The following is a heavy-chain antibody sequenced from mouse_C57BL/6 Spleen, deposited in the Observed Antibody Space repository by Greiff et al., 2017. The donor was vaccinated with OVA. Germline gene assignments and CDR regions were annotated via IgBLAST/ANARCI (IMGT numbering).Heavy chain of an antibody. D-gene: IGHD2-1*01. V-gene: IGHV5-17*01. CDR3: ARVYGNYVGSYFDY. CDR1: GFTFSASG. CDR2: ISSGSSTI. J-gene: IGHJ2*01. Sequence: EVKLVESGGGLVKPGGSLKLSCAASGFTFSASGMHWVRQAPEKGLEWVAYISSGSSTIYYADTVKGRFTISRDNAKNTLFLQMTSLRSEDTAMYYCARVYGNYVGSYFDYWGQGTTLTVSS.